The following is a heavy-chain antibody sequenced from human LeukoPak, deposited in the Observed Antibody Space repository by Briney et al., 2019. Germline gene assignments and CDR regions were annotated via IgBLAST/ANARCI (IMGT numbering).Heavy chain of an antibody. J-gene: IGHJ6*03. CDR2: IRYDGSNK. Sequence: GGSLRLSCAASGFTFSSYGMHWVRQAPGKGLEWVAFIRYDGSNKYYADSVKGRFTISRDNSKNTLYLQMNSLRAEDTAVYYCAKGERYYYGSGKAMDVWGKGTTVTVSS. D-gene: IGHD3-10*01. CDR1: GFTFSSYG. CDR3: AKGERYYYGSGKAMDV. V-gene: IGHV3-30*02.